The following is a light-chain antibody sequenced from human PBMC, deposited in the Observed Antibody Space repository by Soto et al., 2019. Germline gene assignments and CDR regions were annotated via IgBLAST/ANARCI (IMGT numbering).Light chain of an antibody. V-gene: IGKV3-20*01. CDR1: QSVSSSY. CDR2: GAS. Sequence: EIVLTQSPGTLSLSPGERATLSCRASQSVSSSYLAWYQQKPGQAPRLLIYGASSMATGIPDRFSGSGSGTDFTLTISRLEPEDFAVYYCHQYGSLYTFGQGTKVEIK. CDR3: HQYGSLYT. J-gene: IGKJ2*01.